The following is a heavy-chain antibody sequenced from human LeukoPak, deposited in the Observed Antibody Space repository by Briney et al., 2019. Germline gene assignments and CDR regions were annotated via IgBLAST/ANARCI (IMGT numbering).Heavy chain of an antibody. CDR2: IYYSGST. J-gene: IGHJ4*02. CDR3: ARDYGPSRGFDY. V-gene: IGHV4-59*01. CDR1: GDSISSYY. Sequence: SETLSLTCTVSGDSISSYYWSWIRQPPGKGLEWIGYIYYSGSTKYNPSLKSRVTISVDTSKNQFSLKLNSVTAADTAVYYCARDYGPSRGFDYWGQGILVTVSS. D-gene: IGHD3-10*01.